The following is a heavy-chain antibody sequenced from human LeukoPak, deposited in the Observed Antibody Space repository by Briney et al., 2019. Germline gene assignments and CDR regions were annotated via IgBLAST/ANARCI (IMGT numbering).Heavy chain of an antibody. CDR2: ISWNSGSI. D-gene: IGHD6-19*01. CDR1: GFTFYDYA. CDR3: AKDMLSWEYSSGWYYFDY. V-gene: IGHV3-9*01. Sequence: GRSLRLSCAASGFTFYDYAMHWVRQAPGKGLEWVSGISWNSGSIGYADSVKGRFTISRDNAKNSQYLQMNSLRAEDTALYYCAKDMLSWEYSSGWYYFDYWGQGTLVTVSS. J-gene: IGHJ4*02.